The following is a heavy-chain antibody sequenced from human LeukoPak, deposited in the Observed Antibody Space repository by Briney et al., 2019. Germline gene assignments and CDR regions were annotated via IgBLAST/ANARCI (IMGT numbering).Heavy chain of an antibody. J-gene: IGHJ4*02. CDR1: GFTFSSYA. D-gene: IGHD3-16*02. CDR3: ASPDLTFGGVIGDFDY. CDR2: ISGSGGST. Sequence: GGSLRLSCAASGFTFSSYAMSWVRQAPGKGLEWASAISGSGGSTYYADSVKGRFTISRDNSKNTLYLQMNSLRAEDTAVYYCASPDLTFGGVIGDFDYWGQGTLVTVSS. V-gene: IGHV3-23*01.